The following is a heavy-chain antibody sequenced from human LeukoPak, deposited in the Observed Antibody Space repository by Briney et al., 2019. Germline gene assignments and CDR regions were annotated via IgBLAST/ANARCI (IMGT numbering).Heavy chain of an antibody. CDR1: GGTFSSYA. V-gene: IGHV1-69*06. J-gene: IGHJ4*02. Sequence: SVKVSCKASGGTFSSYAISWVRQAPGQGLEWMGGIIPIFGTANYAQKFQGRVTITADKSTSTAYMELSSLRSEDTAVYYCARDSRGRYSSGWFGDYWGQGTPVTVSS. CDR3: ARDSRGRYSSGWFGDY. CDR2: IIPIFGTA. D-gene: IGHD6-19*01.